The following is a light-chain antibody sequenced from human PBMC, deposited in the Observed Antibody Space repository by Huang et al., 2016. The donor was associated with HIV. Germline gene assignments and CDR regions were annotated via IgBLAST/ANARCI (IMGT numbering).Light chain of an antibody. Sequence: EIVLTQSPGTLSLSPGERATLSCRASQGVSSGYLAWYQQKPGQAPRLLIYGASSRATGIPDRFSGSGSGTDFALTIGRLEPEDFAVYYCQHYGGSSSFGQGTRLEIK. V-gene: IGKV3-20*01. J-gene: IGKJ5*01. CDR1: QGVSSGY. CDR2: GAS. CDR3: QHYGGSSS.